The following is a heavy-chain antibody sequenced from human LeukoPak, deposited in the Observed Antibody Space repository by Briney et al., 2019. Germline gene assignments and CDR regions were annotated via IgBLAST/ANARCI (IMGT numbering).Heavy chain of an antibody. Sequence: GGSLRLSCAASGFTFSSYSMNWVRQAPGKGLEWVSGINWSSGTIAYADSVKGRFTISRDNAKNTLYLQINSLRLEDTALYYCAKDGILTGYPPSGYFHHWGQGTLVTVSS. CDR2: INWSSGTI. CDR1: GFTFSSYS. CDR3: AKDGILTGYPPSGYFHH. D-gene: IGHD3-9*01. J-gene: IGHJ1*01. V-gene: IGHV3-9*01.